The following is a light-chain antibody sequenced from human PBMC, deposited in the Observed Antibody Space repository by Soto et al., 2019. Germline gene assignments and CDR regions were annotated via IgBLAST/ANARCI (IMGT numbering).Light chain of an antibody. CDR1: QSISNY. CDR3: QQIYSNPRM. Sequence: DIQMTQSPPSLSASVGDRVTITCRATQSISNYLNWYQQKPGEAPKLLIYAASSLQGGVPTRFSGSGSGTDFTLTINSLQPDDLATYYCQQIYSNPRMFGQGTKVDIK. V-gene: IGKV1-39*01. J-gene: IGKJ1*01. CDR2: AAS.